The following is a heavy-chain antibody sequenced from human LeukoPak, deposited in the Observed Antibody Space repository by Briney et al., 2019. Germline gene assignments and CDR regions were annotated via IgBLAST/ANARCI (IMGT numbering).Heavy chain of an antibody. CDR3: ATGSMTTRYYYYFHMDV. D-gene: IGHD4-11*01. Sequence: SETLSLTCTVSGGSINSTRYYWGWIRPPPGKGLEWIGRIYYSGDTHYNPSLRSRVTISVDTSKNHFSLRMHSMTAADTSFYYCATGSMTTRYYYYFHMDVWGPGTTVTVSS. J-gene: IGHJ6*03. CDR2: IYYSGDT. CDR1: GGSINSTRYY. V-gene: IGHV4-39*01.